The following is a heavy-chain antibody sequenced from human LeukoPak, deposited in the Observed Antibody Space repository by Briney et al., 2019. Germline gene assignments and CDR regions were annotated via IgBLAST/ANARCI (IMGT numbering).Heavy chain of an antibody. Sequence: GGSLRLSCAASGFTVSSNYMSWVRQAPGKGLEWVSVIYSGGSTYYADSVKGRFTISRDNSKNTLYLQMNSLRAEDTAVYYCARDCSSTSCEAFDIWGQGTMVTVSS. CDR1: GFTVSSNY. J-gene: IGHJ3*02. CDR2: IYSGGST. D-gene: IGHD2-2*01. CDR3: ARDCSSTSCEAFDI. V-gene: IGHV3-66*01.